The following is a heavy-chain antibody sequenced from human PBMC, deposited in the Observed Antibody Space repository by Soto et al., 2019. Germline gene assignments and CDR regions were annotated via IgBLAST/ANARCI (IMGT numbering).Heavy chain of an antibody. CDR2: ISYDGSNK. Sequence: QVQLVASGGGVVQPGRSLRLSCAASGFTFSSYGMHWVRQDPGKGLEWVAVISYDGSNKYYADSVKGRFTISRDNSKNTPYLQMNSLRAEDTAVYYCAKDVVVGATPGLGDYYYYYGMDVWGQGTTVTVSS. V-gene: IGHV3-30*18. J-gene: IGHJ6*02. CDR3: AKDVVVGATPGLGDYYYYYGMDV. CDR1: GFTFSSYG. D-gene: IGHD1-26*01.